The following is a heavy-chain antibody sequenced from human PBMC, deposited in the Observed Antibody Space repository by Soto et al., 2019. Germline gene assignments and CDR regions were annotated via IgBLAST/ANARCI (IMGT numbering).Heavy chain of an antibody. J-gene: IGHJ6*02. CDR3: ARDLRFKGDYIYYGMDV. D-gene: IGHD4-17*01. Sequence: SETLSLTCTVSGGSISSGDYYWSWIRQPPGKGLEWIGYIYYSGSTYYNPSLKSRVTISVDTSKNQFSLKLSSVTAADTAVYYCARDLRFKGDYIYYGMDVWGQGTTVTVSS. CDR1: GGSISSGDYY. CDR2: IYYSGST. V-gene: IGHV4-30-4*01.